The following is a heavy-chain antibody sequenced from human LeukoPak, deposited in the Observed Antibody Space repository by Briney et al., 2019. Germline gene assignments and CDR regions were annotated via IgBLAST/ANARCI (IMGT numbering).Heavy chain of an antibody. V-gene: IGHV3-7*01. CDR1: GFAFSSYW. J-gene: IGHJ4*02. CDR2: IKQDGSEK. Sequence: GGSLRLSCAASGFAFSSYWMSWGRQAPGKGLEWVANIKQDGSEKYYVDSAKGRFIISRENAKNPLLLQMNSLRAEDTAVYHCARGTPTTRDFDYRGEGTPVTVSS. D-gene: IGHD4-11*01. CDR3: ARGTPTTRDFDY.